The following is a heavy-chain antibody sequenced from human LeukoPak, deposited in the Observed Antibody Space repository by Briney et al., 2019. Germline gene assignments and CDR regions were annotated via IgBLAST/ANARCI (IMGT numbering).Heavy chain of an antibody. J-gene: IGHJ4*02. D-gene: IGHD3-22*01. CDR2: ISGSVGST. Sequence: PGGSLRLSCAASGFTFSSYGMSWVRQAPGEGLEWVSAISGSVGSTYYADSVKGRFTISRDNSKNTLYLQMNSLRAEDTAVYYCAKDPRQPLLYDSPRWGQGTLVTVSS. CDR3: AKDPRQPLLYDSPR. CDR1: GFTFSSYG. V-gene: IGHV3-23*01.